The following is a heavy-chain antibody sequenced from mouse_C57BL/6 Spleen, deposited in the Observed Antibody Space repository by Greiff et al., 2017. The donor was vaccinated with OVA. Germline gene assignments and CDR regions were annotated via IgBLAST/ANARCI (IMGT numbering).Heavy chain of an antibody. V-gene: IGHV5-17*01. J-gene: IGHJ1*03. CDR2: ISSGSSTI. D-gene: IGHD2-13*01. CDR3: ERPWGEGERYFDV. Sequence: EVQGVESGGGLVKPGGSLKLSCAASGFSFSDYGMHWVRQAPEKGLEWVAYISSGSSTIYYADTVKGRFTISRDNAKHTLFLQMTSLRSENTAMYDCERPWGEGERYFDVWGTGTTVTVSS. CDR1: GFSFSDYG.